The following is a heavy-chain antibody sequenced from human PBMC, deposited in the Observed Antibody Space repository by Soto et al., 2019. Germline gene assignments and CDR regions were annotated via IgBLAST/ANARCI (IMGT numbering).Heavy chain of an antibody. V-gene: IGHV4-38-2*01. Sequence: PSETLSLTCAVSGYSISSGYYCGWIRQPPGMGLEWIGSTSHSANTYYKTSLKSRVIISVDTSKNQFSLKLSSVTAADTAVYYCARKRSGSPRDGFDIWGQGTVVTVSS. CDR2: TSHSANT. CDR3: ARKRSGSPRDGFDI. J-gene: IGHJ3*02. CDR1: GYSISSGYY. D-gene: IGHD3-3*01.